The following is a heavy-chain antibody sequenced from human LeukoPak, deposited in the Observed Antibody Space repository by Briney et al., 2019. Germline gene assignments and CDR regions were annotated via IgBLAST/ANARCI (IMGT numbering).Heavy chain of an antibody. V-gene: IGHV3-64*02. CDR1: GFTFSSYA. Sequence: PGGSPRLSCAASGFTFSSYAMHWVRQAPGKGLQYVSAISSDGGSTYYADSVKGRFTISRDNSKNTLYLQMGSLRVEDMAVYYCARRYCSSTSCSPFDYWGQGTLVTVSS. D-gene: IGHD2-2*01. CDR2: ISSDGGST. CDR3: ARRYCSSTSCSPFDY. J-gene: IGHJ4*02.